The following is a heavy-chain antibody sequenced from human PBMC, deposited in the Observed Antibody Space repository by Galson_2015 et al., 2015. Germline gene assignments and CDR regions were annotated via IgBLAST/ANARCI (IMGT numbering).Heavy chain of an antibody. Sequence: SLRLSCAASGFTFSTYGMHWVRQAPGKGLEWVAVISYDGSDKYYADSVKGRFTISRDNAKNTLYLQMNSLRAEDTAVYYCTRGSPKGHDYWGQGTLVTVSS. V-gene: IGHV3-30*03. D-gene: IGHD6-6*01. CDR3: TRGSPKGHDY. CDR2: ISYDGSDK. J-gene: IGHJ4*02. CDR1: GFTFSTYG.